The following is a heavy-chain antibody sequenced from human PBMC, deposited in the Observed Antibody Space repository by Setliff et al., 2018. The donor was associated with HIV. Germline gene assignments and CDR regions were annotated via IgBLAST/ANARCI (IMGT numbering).Heavy chain of an antibody. CDR3: VKDVVKFWSGSGALDF. CDR1: GFTFSSYS. V-gene: IGHV3-48*01. CDR2: ISSSSSTI. J-gene: IGHJ4*02. D-gene: IGHD3-3*01. Sequence: GGSLRLSCAASGFTFSSYSMNWVRQAPGKGLEWVSYISSSSSTIYYADSVKGRFTISRDNAKNSLYLQMNSLRAEDTAVYYCVKDVVKFWSGSGALDFWGPGTLVTVSS.